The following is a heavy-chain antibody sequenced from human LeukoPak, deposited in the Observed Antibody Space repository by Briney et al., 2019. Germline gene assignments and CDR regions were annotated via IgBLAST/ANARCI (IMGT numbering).Heavy chain of an antibody. D-gene: IGHD3-10*01. CDR1: GFIFSNYA. J-gene: IGHJ4*02. Sequence: GGSLRLSCAASGFIFSNYAMHWVRQAPGKGLEWVAVISYDGSNKYYADSVKGRFTISRDNSKNTLFLQMNSLRAEDTAVYYCARDVHRGLITSPDYWGQGTLVTVSS. V-gene: IGHV3-30-3*01. CDR3: ARDVHRGLITSPDY. CDR2: ISYDGSNK.